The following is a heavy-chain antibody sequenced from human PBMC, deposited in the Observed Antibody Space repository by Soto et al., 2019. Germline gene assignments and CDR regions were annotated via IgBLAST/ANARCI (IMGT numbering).Heavy chain of an antibody. CDR1: GFTFSSYG. D-gene: IGHD5-12*01. J-gene: IGHJ6*02. V-gene: IGHV3-33*01. CDR2: IWYDGSNK. CDR3: ARDTIAGGDSVATMFSYYYSMDV. Sequence: GGSLRLSCAASGFTFSSYGMHWVRQAPGKGLEWVAVIWYDGSNKYYADSVKGRFTISRDNSKNTLYLQMNSLRAEDTAVYYCARDTIAGGDSVATMFSYYYSMDVWGQGTTVTVSS.